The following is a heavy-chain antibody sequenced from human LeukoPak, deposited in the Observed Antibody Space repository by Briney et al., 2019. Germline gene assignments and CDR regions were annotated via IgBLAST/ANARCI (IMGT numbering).Heavy chain of an antibody. CDR2: INAGNGNT. CDR3: ARASRTTVVTPHVTAFDI. D-gene: IGHD4-23*01. V-gene: IGHV1-3*03. J-gene: IGHJ3*02. CDR1: GYTFTSYA. Sequence: GASVKVSCKASGYTFTSYAMHWVRQAPGQRLEWMGWINAGNGNTKYSQEFQGRVTITRDTSASTAYMELSSLRSEDMAVYCCARASRTTVVTPHVTAFDIWGQGTMVTVSS.